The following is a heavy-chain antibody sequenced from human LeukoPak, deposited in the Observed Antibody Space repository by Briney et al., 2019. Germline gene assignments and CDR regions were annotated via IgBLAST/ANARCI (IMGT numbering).Heavy chain of an antibody. V-gene: IGHV1-2*02. CDR3: AREYRPLRPKYYFDY. CDR1: GYTFTGYY. J-gene: IGHJ4*02. CDR2: INPNSGGT. Sequence: GASVKVSCKASGYTFTGYYMHWVRQAPGQGLEWMGWINPNSGGTNYAQKFQGRVTMTRDTSISTAYMELSRLRSDDTAVYYCAREYRPLRPKYYFDYWGQGTLVTVSS. D-gene: IGHD2-2*01.